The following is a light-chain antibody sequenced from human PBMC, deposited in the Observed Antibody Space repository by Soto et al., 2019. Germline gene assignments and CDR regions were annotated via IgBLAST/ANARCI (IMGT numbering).Light chain of an antibody. J-gene: IGLJ2*01. CDR1: SSDVGGYNY. V-gene: IGLV2-11*01. CDR3: CSYAGSYTFEV. Sequence: QSALTQPRSVSGSPGQSVTISCTGTSSDVGGYNYVSWCQQHPGKAPKLMIYDVSKRPSGVPDRFSGSKSGNTASLTISGLQAEDEADYYCCSYAGSYTFEVFGGGTKLTVL. CDR2: DVS.